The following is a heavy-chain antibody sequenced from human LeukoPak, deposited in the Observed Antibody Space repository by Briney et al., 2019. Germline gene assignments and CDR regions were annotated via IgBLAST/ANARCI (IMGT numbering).Heavy chain of an antibody. Sequence: SETLSLTCTVSGGSISSSSYYWGWIRQPPGKGLEWIGGSSYRSSTYYTPSLKSRVTIYVDTSKNQFSLKLSSVTAADTAVYYCARHGLSGVSLRINWFDPWGRGTLVTVSS. D-gene: IGHD1-26*01. CDR1: GGSISSSSYY. V-gene: IGHV4-39*01. J-gene: IGHJ5*02. CDR3: ARHGLSGVSLRINWFDP. CDR2: SSYRSST.